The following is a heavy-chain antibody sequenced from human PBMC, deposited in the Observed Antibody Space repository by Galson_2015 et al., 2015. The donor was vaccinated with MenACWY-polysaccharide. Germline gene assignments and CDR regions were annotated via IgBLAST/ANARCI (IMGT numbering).Heavy chain of an antibody. V-gene: IGHV1-8*01. CDR3: ARDGYCSGGSCYFNYYYALDA. Sequence: SVKVSCKASGYTFTSYDINWVRQATGQGLEWMGWMNPNSGNTGYAQKFQGRVTMTRNTSISTGYTELSSLRSEDTAVYYCARDGYCSGGSCYFNYYYALDAWGQGTTVTVSS. D-gene: IGHD2-15*01. J-gene: IGHJ6*02. CDR1: GYTFTSYD. CDR2: MNPNSGNT.